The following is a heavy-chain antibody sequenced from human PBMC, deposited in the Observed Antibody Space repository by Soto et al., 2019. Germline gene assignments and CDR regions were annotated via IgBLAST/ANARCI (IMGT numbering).Heavy chain of an antibody. D-gene: IGHD5-18*01. J-gene: IGHJ4*02. CDR3: ARAFESGYRYGSGGFDY. CDR2: ISAYNGNT. CDR1: GYTFTSYG. V-gene: IGHV1-18*04. Sequence: ASVKVSCKASGYTFTSYGISWVRQAPGQGLERMGWISAYNGNTNYAQKLQGRVTMTTDTSTSTAYMELRSLRSDDTAVYYCARAFESGYRYGSGGFDYWGQGTLVTVSS.